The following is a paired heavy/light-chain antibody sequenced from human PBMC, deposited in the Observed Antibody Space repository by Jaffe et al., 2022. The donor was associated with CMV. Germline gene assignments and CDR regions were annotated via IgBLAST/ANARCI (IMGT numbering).Heavy chain of an antibody. V-gene: IGHV4-34*01. CDR3: ARLRSSSPRWFNHYYMDV. J-gene: IGHJ6*03. CDR2: INHSGST. Sequence: QVQLQQWGAGLLKPSETLSLTCAVYGGSFSGYYWSWIRQPPGKGLEWIGEINHSGSTNYNPSLKSRVTISVDTSKNQFSLKLSSVTAADTAVYYCARLRSSSPRWFNHYYMDVWGKGTTVTVSS. D-gene: IGHD6-6*01. CDR1: GGSFSGYY.
Light chain of an antibody. J-gene: IGKJ2*01. CDR1: QGISSY. CDR2: AAS. V-gene: IGKV1-9*01. CDR3: QQLNSYPREYT. Sequence: IQLTQSPSSLSASVGDRVTITCRASQGISSYLAWYQQKPGKAPKLLIYAASTLQSGVPSRFSGSGSGTDFTLTISSLQPEDFATYYCQQLNSYPREYTFGQGTKLEIK.